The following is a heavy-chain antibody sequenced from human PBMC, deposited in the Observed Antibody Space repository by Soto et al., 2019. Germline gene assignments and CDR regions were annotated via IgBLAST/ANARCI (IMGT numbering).Heavy chain of an antibody. CDR3: VGEVASGY. D-gene: IGHD2-21*01. J-gene: IGHJ4*02. CDR1: GVTLSNFG. V-gene: IGHV3-30*03. CDR2: ISRDGSTM. Sequence: QVQLVESGGGVVQPGRSLRLSCAASGVTLSNFGMHWVRQAPGKGLEWVAVISRDGSTMFYADSVKGRFTISRDSSRNTLYLQMNSLGAEETAVYHCVGEVASGYWGQGTLVTVSS.